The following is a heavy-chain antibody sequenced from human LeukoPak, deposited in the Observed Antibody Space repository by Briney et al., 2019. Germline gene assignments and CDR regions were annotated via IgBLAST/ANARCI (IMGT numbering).Heavy chain of an antibody. CDR2: FDPEDGET. CDR1: GYTLTELS. D-gene: IGHD2-15*01. Sequence: ASVKVSCKVSGYTLTELSMHWVRQAPGKGREWMGGFDPEDGETIYAQKFQGRVTMTEDTSTDTADMALSSLRSEDTAVYYCATVGVAATLVFDYWGQGTLVTVSS. J-gene: IGHJ4*02. CDR3: ATVGVAATLVFDY. V-gene: IGHV1-24*01.